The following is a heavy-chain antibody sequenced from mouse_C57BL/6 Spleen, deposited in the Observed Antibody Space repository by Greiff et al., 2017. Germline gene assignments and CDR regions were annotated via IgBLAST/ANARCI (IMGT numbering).Heavy chain of an antibody. CDR2: ISSGSSTI. CDR3: AREVYYGSTFDY. J-gene: IGHJ2*01. V-gene: IGHV5-17*01. D-gene: IGHD1-1*01. Sequence: EVKLQESGGGLVKPGGSLKLSCAASGFTFSDYGMHWVRQAPEKGLEWVAYISSGSSTIYYADTVKGRFTISRDNAKNTLFLQMTSLRSEDTAMYYCAREVYYGSTFDYWGQGTTLTVSS. CDR1: GFTFSDYG.